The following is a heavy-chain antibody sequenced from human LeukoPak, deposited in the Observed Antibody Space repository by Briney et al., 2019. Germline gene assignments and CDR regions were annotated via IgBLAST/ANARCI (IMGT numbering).Heavy chain of an antibody. CDR1: GFTVSSNY. Sequence: GGSLRLSCAAPGFTVSSNYMSWVRQAPGKGLEWVSVIYSGGSTYYADSVKGRFTISRDNSKNTLYLQMNSLRAEDTAVYYCAKDHQGYCTNGVCVEYWGQGTLVTVSS. J-gene: IGHJ4*02. D-gene: IGHD2-8*01. CDR2: IYSGGST. CDR3: AKDHQGYCTNGVCVEY. V-gene: IGHV3-53*01.